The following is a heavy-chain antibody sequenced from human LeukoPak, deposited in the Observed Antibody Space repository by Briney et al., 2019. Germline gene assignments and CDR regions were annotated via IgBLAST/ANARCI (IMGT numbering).Heavy chain of an antibody. Sequence: PSQTLSLTCTVSGGSISSGGYYWSWIRQHPGKGLEWIGYIYYSGSTYYNPSLKSRVTISVDTSKNQFSPKLSSVTAADTAVYCCASHRFWGGRSGYSRDYWGQGTLVTVSS. CDR1: GGSISSGGYY. J-gene: IGHJ4*02. CDR2: IYYSGST. V-gene: IGHV4-31*03. CDR3: ASHRFWGGRSGYSRDY. D-gene: IGHD3-3*01.